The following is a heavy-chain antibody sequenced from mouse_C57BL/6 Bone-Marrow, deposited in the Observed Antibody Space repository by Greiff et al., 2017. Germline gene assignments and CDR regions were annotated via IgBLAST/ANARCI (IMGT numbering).Heavy chain of an antibody. CDR1: GYTFTSYG. CDR2: IYPRSGNT. CDR3: AREGYWGSGAY. D-gene: IGHD3-1*01. J-gene: IGHJ3*01. Sequence: LVESGAELARPGASVKLSCKASGYTFTSYGISWVKQRTGQGLEWIGEIYPRSGNTYYTEKFKGKATLTADKSSSTAYMELRSLTSEDSAVYFCAREGYWGSGAYWGQGTLVTVSA. V-gene: IGHV1-81*01.